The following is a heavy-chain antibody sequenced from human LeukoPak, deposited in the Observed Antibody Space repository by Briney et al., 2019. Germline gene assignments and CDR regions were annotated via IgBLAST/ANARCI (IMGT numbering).Heavy chain of an antibody. CDR3: ARDSGTTGEVKFDP. V-gene: IGHV4-59*12. CDR1: GGSISSYY. D-gene: IGHD3-10*01. CDR2: IYYSGST. J-gene: IGHJ5*02. Sequence: PSETLSLTCTVSGGSISSYYWSWIRQPPGKGLEWIGYIYYSGSTNYNPSLKSRVTISVDTSKNQFSLKLMSVTVADTAVYYCARDSGTTGEVKFDPWGQGTLVTVSS.